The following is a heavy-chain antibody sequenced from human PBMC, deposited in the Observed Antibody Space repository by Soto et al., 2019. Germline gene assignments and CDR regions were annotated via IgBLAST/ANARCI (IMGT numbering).Heavy chain of an antibody. CDR3: ATSILVAAAGFDD. CDR2: FDPADGDT. Sequence: QVQLVQSGAEVKKPGAAGKVSCKVSGYTLTELSIHWVRQAPGKGIEWMGGFDPADGDTMYAQKFQGRVTMTEDTATDTAYMELSSLRSEDTAVYYCATSILVAAAGFDDWGQGSLVTVSS. CDR1: GYTLTELS. D-gene: IGHD2-2*01. J-gene: IGHJ4*02. V-gene: IGHV1-24*01.